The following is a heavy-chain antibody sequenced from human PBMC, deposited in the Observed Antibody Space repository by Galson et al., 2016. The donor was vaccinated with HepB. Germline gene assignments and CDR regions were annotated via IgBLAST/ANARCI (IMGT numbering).Heavy chain of an antibody. CDR2: LYYNGTT. J-gene: IGHJ4*01. Sequence: SETLSLTCAVSGASLNTYYWTWIRQPPGKGLQWIGILYYNGTTKSNPSPRSRVTISLDTSQNPFSLGLTSVTAADTAMYYCARSFSFGDYVQWGPGTLVTVSS. CDR3: ARSFSFGDYVQ. D-gene: IGHD2-21*01. CDR1: GASLNTYY. V-gene: IGHV4-59*01.